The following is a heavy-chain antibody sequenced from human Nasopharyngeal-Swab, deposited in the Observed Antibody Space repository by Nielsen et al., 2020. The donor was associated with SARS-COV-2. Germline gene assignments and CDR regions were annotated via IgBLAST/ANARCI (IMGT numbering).Heavy chain of an antibody. V-gene: IGHV1-8*01. Sequence: ASVKVSCNATAYIFSTFDINWVRQATGQGVEWMGWMSQTSGKTESAQKFQGRINMTRDTSTSTAYMELSSLTSEDTAIYYCATPGYRSGHYFFDNWGQGTLVTVSS. J-gene: IGHJ4*02. CDR3: ATPGYRSGHYFFDN. D-gene: IGHD5-18*01. CDR2: MSQTSGKT. CDR1: AYIFSTFD.